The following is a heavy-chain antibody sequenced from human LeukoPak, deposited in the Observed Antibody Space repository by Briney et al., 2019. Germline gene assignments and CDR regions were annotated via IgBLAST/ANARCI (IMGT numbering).Heavy chain of an antibody. CDR1: GYTFTSYY. D-gene: IGHD3-22*01. CDR3: ARSLSHYYDSSGYYGY. Sequence: GASVKVSCKASGYTFTSYYMHWMRQAPGQGLEWMGIINPSGGSTSYAQKFQGRVTMTRDTSTSTVYMELSSLRSEDTAVYYCARSLSHYYDSSGYYGYWGQGTLVTVSS. J-gene: IGHJ4*02. CDR2: INPSGGST. V-gene: IGHV1-46*01.